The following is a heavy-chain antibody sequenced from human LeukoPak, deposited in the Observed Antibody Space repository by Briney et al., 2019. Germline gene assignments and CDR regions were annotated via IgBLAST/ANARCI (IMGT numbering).Heavy chain of an antibody. CDR1: GGTFSSYA. V-gene: IGHV1-69*13. J-gene: IGHJ6*03. Sequence: GASVKVSCKASGGTFSSYAISWVRQAPGQGLEWMGGIIPIFGTANYAQKFQGRVTITADESTSTAYMELSSLRSEDTAVYYCAGEDCSSTSCYTRATYYYYYYMDVWGKGTTVTVSS. D-gene: IGHD2-2*02. CDR2: IIPIFGTA. CDR3: AGEDCSSTSCYTRATYYYYYYMDV.